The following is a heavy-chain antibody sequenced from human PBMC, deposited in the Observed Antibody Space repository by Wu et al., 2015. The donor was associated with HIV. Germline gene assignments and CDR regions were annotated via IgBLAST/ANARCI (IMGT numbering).Heavy chain of an antibody. J-gene: IGHJ5*02. D-gene: IGHD2-2*03. CDR1: GGSFSGYY. V-gene: IGHV4-34*01. CDR3: ARGGYCSSTSCWILDP. Sequence: QVQLQQWGAGLLKPSETLSLTCAVYGGSFSGYYWSWIRQPPGKGLEWIGEINHSGSTNYNPSLKSRVTISVDTSKNQFSLKLSSVTAADTAVYYCARGGYCSSTSCWILDPWGQGTLVTVSS. CDR2: INHSGST.